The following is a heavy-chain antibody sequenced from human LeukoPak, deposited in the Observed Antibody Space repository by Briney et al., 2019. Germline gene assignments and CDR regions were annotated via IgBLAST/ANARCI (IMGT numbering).Heavy chain of an antibody. V-gene: IGHV3-9*01. Sequence: GGSLRLSCAASGFTFDDYAMHWVRQAPGKGLEWVSGISWNSGSIGYADSVKGRFTISRDNSKNTLYLQMNSLRAEDTAVYYCATTYGLLLWFGDPSGVDYWGQGTLVTVSS. CDR1: GFTFDDYA. D-gene: IGHD3-10*01. CDR2: ISWNSGSI. J-gene: IGHJ4*02. CDR3: ATTYGLLLWFGDPSGVDY.